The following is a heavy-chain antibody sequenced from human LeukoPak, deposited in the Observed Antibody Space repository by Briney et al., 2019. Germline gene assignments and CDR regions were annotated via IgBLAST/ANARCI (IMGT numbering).Heavy chain of an antibody. J-gene: IGHJ3*02. CDR3: ARAISDYDASDI. CDR2: ISSSSNFI. Sequence: GGSLRRSCAASGFTFSSYSMNWVRQAPGKGLEWVSSISSSSNFIYYADSVKGRFTISRDNAKNSLYLQMNSLRAEDTAVYYCARAISDYDASDIWGQGTMVTVSS. D-gene: IGHD4-17*01. CDR1: GFTFSSYS. V-gene: IGHV3-21*01.